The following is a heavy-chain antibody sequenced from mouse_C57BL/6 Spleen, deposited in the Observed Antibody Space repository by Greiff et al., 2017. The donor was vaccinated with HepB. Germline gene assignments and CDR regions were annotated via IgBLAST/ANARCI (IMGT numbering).Heavy chain of an antibody. V-gene: IGHV1-64*01. CDR3: ARRGLSLYYFDY. CDR1: GYTFTSYW. J-gene: IGHJ2*01. CDR2: IHPNSGST. D-gene: IGHD3-1*01. Sequence: QVQLQQSGAELVKPGASVKLSCKASGYTFTSYWMHWVKQRPGQGLEWIGMIHPNSGSTNYNEKFKSKATLTVDKSSSTAYMQLSSLTSEDSAVYYCARRGLSLYYFDYWGQGTTLTVSS.